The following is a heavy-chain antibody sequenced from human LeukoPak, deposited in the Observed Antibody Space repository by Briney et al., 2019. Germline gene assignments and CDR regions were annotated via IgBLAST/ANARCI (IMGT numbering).Heavy chain of an antibody. J-gene: IGHJ4*02. CDR2: ISSISSYI. Sequence: GGYLRLSCAGSGFTFSSDSMNWVRPAPGKGLEWVSSISSISSYIYYAHSGKGRFTISRDNAKNSLYLQRNSLRAEDTAVYYCATALSTPYCSSSSCHHDYWGQGTLVTVSS. CDR3: ATALSTPYCSSSSCHHDY. CDR1: GFTFSSDS. V-gene: IGHV3-21*01. D-gene: IGHD2-2*01.